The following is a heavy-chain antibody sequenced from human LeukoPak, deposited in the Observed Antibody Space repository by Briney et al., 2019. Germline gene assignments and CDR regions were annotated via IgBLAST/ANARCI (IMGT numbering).Heavy chain of an antibody. D-gene: IGHD6-19*01. J-gene: IGHJ4*02. CDR3: GTVAGTAIDY. CDR1: GGSFSGYY. CDR2: IYYSGST. V-gene: IGHV4-34*01. Sequence: TSETLSLTCAVYGGSFSGYYWGWIRQPPGKGLEWIGSIYYSGSTYYNPSLKSRVTLSVGTSKNQFSLKLNSVSAADTAVYYCGTVAGTAIDYWGQGTLVTVSS.